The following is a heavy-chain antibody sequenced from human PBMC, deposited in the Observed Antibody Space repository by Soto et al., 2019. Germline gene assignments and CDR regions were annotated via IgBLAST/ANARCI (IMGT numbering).Heavy chain of an antibody. CDR1: GGSISSYY. D-gene: IGHD3-3*01. CDR2: IYYSGST. J-gene: IGHJ6*03. Sequence: SETLSLTCTVSGGSISSYYWSWIRQPPGKGLEWIGYIYYSGSTNYNPSLKSRVTISVDTSKNQFSLKLSSVTAADTAVYYCARAYDFWSHYYMDVWGKGTTVTVSS. CDR3: ARAYDFWSHYYMDV. V-gene: IGHV4-59*01.